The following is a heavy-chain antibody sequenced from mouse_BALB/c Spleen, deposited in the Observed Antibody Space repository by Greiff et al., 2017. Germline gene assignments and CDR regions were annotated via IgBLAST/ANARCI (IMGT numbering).Heavy chain of an antibody. CDR1: GYSFTGYY. V-gene: IGHV1-31*01. J-gene: IGHJ1*01. D-gene: IGHD2-3*01. CDR3: ARGGVDGYSLDFDV. CDR2: INPYNGAT. Sequence: VQLQQSGPELVKPGASVKISCKASGYSFTGYYMHWVKQSHVKSLEWIGRINPYNGATSYNQNFKDKASLTVDKSSSTAYMELHSLTSEDSAVYDCARGGVDGYSLDFDVWGAGTTVTVSS.